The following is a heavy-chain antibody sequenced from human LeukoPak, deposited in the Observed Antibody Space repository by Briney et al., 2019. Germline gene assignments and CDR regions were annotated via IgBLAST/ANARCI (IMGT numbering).Heavy chain of an antibody. CDR1: GYTFTGYC. V-gene: IGHV1-2*02. J-gene: IGHJ1*01. CDR2: INPNSGGT. D-gene: IGHD3-22*01. CDR3: ARVADYYDSSGYPGEYFQH. Sequence: ASVKVSCKASGYTFTGYCMHWVRQAPGQGLEWMGWINPNSGGTNYAQKFQGRVTMTRDTSISTAYMELSRLRSDDTAVYYCARVADYYDSSGYPGEYFQHWGQGTLVTVSS.